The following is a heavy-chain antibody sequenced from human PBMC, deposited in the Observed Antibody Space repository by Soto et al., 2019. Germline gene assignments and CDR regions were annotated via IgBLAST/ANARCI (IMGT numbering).Heavy chain of an antibody. J-gene: IGHJ6*02. CDR3: ARGGSDYEGSGYYQGHV. CDR2: IVPIFGA. Sequence: QVQLVQSGAEVKKPGSSVKVSCKSSGGTFSNYGFSWVRQAPGQGLECMGVIVPIFGAEHPQKFQGRVTITADXSXNXSFMELRGLRAEDTAVYYCARGGSDYEGSGYYQGHVWGQGTTVTVSS. V-gene: IGHV1-69*12. CDR1: GGTFSNYG. D-gene: IGHD3-22*01.